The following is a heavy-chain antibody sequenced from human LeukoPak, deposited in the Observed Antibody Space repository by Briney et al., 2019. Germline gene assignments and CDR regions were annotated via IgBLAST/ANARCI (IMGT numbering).Heavy chain of an antibody. CDR3: ARDWRGTAPSYYMDV. J-gene: IGHJ6*03. V-gene: IGHV4-4*07. D-gene: IGHD1-1*01. CDR2: IYTSGST. CDR1: GGSISSYY. Sequence: PSGTLSLTCTVSGGSISSYYWSWIRQPAGKGLEWIGRIYTSGSTNYNPSLKSRVTMSVDTSKNQFSLKLSSVTAADTAVYYCARDWRGTAPSYYMDVWGKGTTVTVSS.